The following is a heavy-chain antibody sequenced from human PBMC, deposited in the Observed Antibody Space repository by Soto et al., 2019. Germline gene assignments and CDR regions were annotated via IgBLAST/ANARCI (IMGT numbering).Heavy chain of an antibody. J-gene: IGHJ4*02. V-gene: IGHV3-23*01. CDR2: ISGSGGST. Sequence: GGALRVSCSASGVTFSSYSMSWVRQAPGKGLEWVSAISGSGGSTYYADSVKGRFTISRDNSKNTLYLQMNSLRAEDTAVYYCAKAYAKLGGTSVFDYWGQGPLVLFSS. D-gene: IGHD2-8*01. CDR1: GVTFSSYS. CDR3: AKAYAKLGGTSVFDY.